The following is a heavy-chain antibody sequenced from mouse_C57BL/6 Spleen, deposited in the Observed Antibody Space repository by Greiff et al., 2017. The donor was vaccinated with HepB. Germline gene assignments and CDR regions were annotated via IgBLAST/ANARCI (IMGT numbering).Heavy chain of an antibody. Sequence: EVKVEESGGGLVQPKGSLKLSCAASGFSFNTYAMNWVRQAPGKGLEWVARIRSKSNNYATYYADSVKDRFTIYRDDSESMLYLQMNTLKTEDTAMYYCGINWDEDYYAMDYWGQGTSVTVSA. J-gene: IGHJ4*01. V-gene: IGHV10-1*01. CDR3: GINWDEDYYAMDY. CDR2: IRSKSNNYAT. D-gene: IGHD4-1*01. CDR1: GFSFNTYA.